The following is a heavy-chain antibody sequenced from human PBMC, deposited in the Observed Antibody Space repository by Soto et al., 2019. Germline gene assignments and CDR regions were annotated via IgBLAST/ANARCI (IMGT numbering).Heavy chain of an antibody. Sequence: QVQLVESGGGVVQPGGSLRLSCAASGFTFSYYGFHWVRQAPGKGLGWVAVMHTGGNEKYYVDSVKGRFTVSRYDSRNMVYLEMSGLRAEDTAEYFCARDADTTGHYSHFDLWGRGALVAVS. CDR1: GFTFSYYG. J-gene: IGHJ4*02. D-gene: IGHD3-9*01. CDR3: ARDADTTGHYSHFDL. CDR2: MHTGGNEK. V-gene: IGHV3-33*08.